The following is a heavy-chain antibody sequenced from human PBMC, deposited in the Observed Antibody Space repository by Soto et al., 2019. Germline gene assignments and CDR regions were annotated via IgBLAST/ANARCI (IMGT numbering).Heavy chain of an antibody. V-gene: IGHV4-30-2*01. CDR2: IYHSGST. J-gene: IGHJ5*02. CDR1: GGSISSGGYS. D-gene: IGHD2-2*01. CDR3: ARVPTP. Sequence: PSETLSLTCAVSGGSISSGGYSWSWIRQPPGKGLEWIGYIYHSGSTYYNSSLKSRVTISVDRSKNQFSLKLSSVTAADTAVYYCARVPTPRGQGTLVTVSS.